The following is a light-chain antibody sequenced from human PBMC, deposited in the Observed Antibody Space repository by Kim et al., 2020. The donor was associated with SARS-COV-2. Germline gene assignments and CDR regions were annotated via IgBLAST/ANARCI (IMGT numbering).Light chain of an antibody. J-gene: IGLJ1*01. Sequence: ITISCHGTRSAVGGYNYVSWYQQHPGKAPKLMIYDVSNRPSGVSNRFSGSKSGNTASLTISGLQAEDEADYYCSSYTSSSTEVFGTGTKVTVL. CDR3: SSYTSSSTEV. V-gene: IGLV2-14*03. CDR2: DVS. CDR1: RSAVGGYNY.